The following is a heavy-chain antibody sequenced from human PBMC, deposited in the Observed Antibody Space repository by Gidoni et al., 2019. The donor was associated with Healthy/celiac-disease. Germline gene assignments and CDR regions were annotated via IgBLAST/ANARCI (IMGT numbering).Heavy chain of an antibody. D-gene: IGHD6-19*01. CDR3: AKGTAAGRIAVADYYWYFDL. CDR1: GFTFDDYA. V-gene: IGHV3-9*01. J-gene: IGHJ2*01. Sequence: EVQLVESGGGLVQPGRSLRLSCAASGFTFDDYAMHWVRQAPGKGLEWVSGISWNSGSIGYADSVKGRFTISRDNAKNSLYLQMNSLRAEDTALYYCAKGTAAGRIAVADYYWYFDLWGRGTLVTVSS. CDR2: ISWNSGSI.